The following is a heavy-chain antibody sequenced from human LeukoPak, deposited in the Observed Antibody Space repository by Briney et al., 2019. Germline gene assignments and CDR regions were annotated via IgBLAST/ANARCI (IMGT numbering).Heavy chain of an antibody. CDR3: ARSRSGYYEDY. J-gene: IGHJ4*02. CDR2: IKEDGSEK. CDR1: GFTFSSYG. D-gene: IGHD3-22*01. V-gene: IGHV3-7*01. Sequence: GGSLRLSCAASGFTFSSYGMHWVRQAPGKGLEWVANIKEDGSEKYYVDSVKGRFTISRDNAKNSLSLQVNSLSAEDTAVYYCARSRSGYYEDYWGQGTPVTVSS.